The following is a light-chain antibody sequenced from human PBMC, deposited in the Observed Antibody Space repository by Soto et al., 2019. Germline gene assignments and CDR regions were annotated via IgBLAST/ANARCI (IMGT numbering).Light chain of an antibody. CDR3: GKWDSSLSAVV. CDR1: SSNNGNNY. V-gene: IGLV1-51*01. Sequence: QSVLTQPPSVSAAPGQKVTISCSGSSSNNGNNYVSWYQQLPGTAPKLLIYDNNKRPSGIPDRFSGSKSGTSAPLGITGFQTGDEADYYCGKWDSSLSAVVFGGGTKVTVL. J-gene: IGLJ2*01. CDR2: DNN.